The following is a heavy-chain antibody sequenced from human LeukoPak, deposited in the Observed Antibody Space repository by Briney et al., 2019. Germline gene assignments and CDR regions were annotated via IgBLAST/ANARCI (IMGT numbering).Heavy chain of an antibody. CDR2: ISWNSGSI. Sequence: GGSLRLSCAASGFTFDDYAMHWVRQAPGKGLEWVSGISWNSGSIGYADSVKGRFTIPRDNAKNSLYLQMNSLRAEDTALYYCAKGPNYYDSPDYWGQGTLVTVSS. V-gene: IGHV3-9*01. CDR3: AKGPNYYDSPDY. J-gene: IGHJ4*02. CDR1: GFTFDDYA. D-gene: IGHD3-22*01.